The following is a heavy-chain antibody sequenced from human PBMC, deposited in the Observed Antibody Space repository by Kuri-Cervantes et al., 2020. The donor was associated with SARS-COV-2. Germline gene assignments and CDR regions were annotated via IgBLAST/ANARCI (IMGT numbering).Heavy chain of an antibody. Sequence: SETLSLTCTVSGGSISSSSYYWGWIRQPPGKGLEWIGSIYYSGSTYYNPSLKSRVTISVDTSKNQFSLKLSSVIAADTAVYYCARRGYDLWSGTHNGGMDVWGQGTTVTVSS. J-gene: IGHJ6*02. V-gene: IGHV4-39*01. CDR2: IYYSGST. CDR1: GGSISSSSYY. CDR3: ARRGYDLWSGTHNGGMDV. D-gene: IGHD3-3*01.